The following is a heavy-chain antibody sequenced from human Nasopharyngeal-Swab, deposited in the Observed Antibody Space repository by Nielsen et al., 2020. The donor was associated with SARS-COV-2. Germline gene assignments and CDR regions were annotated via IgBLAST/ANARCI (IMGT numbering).Heavy chain of an antibody. CDR1: GFTFSGSA. CDR3: TRPWAAASGHTALFLGFDP. Sequence: ETLSLTCAASGFTFSGSAMHWVRQASGKGLEWVGRIRSKANNYATAYAASVKGRFTISRDDSKNTAYLQMNSLKTEDTAVYYCTRPWAAASGHTALFLGFDPWGQGTLVTVSS. J-gene: IGHJ5*02. D-gene: IGHD2-2*01. CDR2: IRSKANNYAT. V-gene: IGHV3-73*01.